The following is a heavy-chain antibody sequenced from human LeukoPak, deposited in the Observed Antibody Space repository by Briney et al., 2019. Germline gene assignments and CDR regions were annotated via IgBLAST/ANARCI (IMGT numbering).Heavy chain of an antibody. V-gene: IGHV3-21*01. D-gene: IGHD3-22*01. CDR1: GFTFSSYS. CDR2: ISSSSSYI. J-gene: IGHJ4*02. Sequence: GSLRLSCAASGFTFSSYSMNWVRQAPGKGLEGVSSISSSSSYIYYADSVKGRFTISRDNAKNSLYLQMNSLRAEETAVYYCARDLTATIVVARRGFDYWGQGTLVTVSS. CDR3: ARDLTATIVVARRGFDY.